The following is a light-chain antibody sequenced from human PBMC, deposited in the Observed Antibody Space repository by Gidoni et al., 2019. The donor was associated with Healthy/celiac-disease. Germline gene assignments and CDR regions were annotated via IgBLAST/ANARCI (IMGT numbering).Light chain of an antibody. CDR1: NIGSKS. Sequence: SYVLPQPPSVSVAPGQTARLTCGGNNIGSKSVHWYQQKPGQAPVLVVYDDSDRPSGIPERFSGSNSGNTATLTISRVEAGDEADYYCQVWDSSSDLVVFGGGTKLTVL. V-gene: IGLV3-21*02. CDR3: QVWDSSSDLVV. J-gene: IGLJ2*01. CDR2: DDS.